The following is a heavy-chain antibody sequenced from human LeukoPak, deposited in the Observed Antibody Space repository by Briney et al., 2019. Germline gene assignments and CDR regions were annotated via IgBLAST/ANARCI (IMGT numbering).Heavy chain of an antibody. D-gene: IGHD1-26*01. Sequence: GESLKISCKGSGYSFTSDWIAWVRQLPGKGLEWMGFIYPGDSDTRYSPSFQGQVTISADKSISTAYLQWSSLKASDTAMYYCARQSLVGEEYFQHWGQGTLVTVSS. V-gene: IGHV5-51*01. J-gene: IGHJ1*01. CDR2: IYPGDSDT. CDR1: GYSFTSDW. CDR3: ARQSLVGEEYFQH.